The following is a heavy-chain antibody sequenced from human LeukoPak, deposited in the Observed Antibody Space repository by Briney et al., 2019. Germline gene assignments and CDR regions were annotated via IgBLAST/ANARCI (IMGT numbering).Heavy chain of an antibody. V-gene: IGHV3-30*04. J-gene: IGHJ4*02. CDR2: ISYDGSNK. CDR1: GFTFSSYA. D-gene: IGHD2-2*01. CDR3: ARNAGPFIVVVPAALDY. Sequence: GGSLRLSCAASGFTFSSYAMHWVRQAPGKGLEWVAVISYDGSNKYYADSVKGRFTVSRDNTKNTLYLQMNSLRAEDTAVYYWARNAGPFIVVVPAALDYWGQGTLVTVSP.